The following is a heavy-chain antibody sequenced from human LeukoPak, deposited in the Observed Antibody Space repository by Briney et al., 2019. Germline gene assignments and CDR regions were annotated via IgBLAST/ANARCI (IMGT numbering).Heavy chain of an antibody. Sequence: SETLSLTCTVSSGSISNSFWSWVRQPPGKGLEWIGDIYYSGTTNYNPSLKSRVTISVDTSKNQFSLRLTSVTAADTAVYYCARIDAVAATPTSFDYWGQGTLVTVSS. D-gene: IGHD6-19*01. CDR2: IYYSGTT. CDR1: SGSISNSF. V-gene: IGHV4-59*01. CDR3: ARIDAVAATPTSFDY. J-gene: IGHJ4*02.